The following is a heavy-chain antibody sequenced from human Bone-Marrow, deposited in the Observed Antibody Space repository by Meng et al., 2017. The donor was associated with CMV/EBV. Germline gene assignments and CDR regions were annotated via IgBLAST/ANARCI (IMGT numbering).Heavy chain of an antibody. Sequence: GESLKISCAASGFTFSSYSMNWVRQAPGKGLEWVSSISSSSYIYYADSVKGRFTISRDNAKNSLYLQMNSLRAEDTAVYYCARDVGEYLPMAFDYWGQGTLVTVSS. CDR3: ARDVGEYLPMAFDY. D-gene: IGHD3-10*01. J-gene: IGHJ4*02. V-gene: IGHV3-21*01. CDR2: ISSSSYI. CDR1: GFTFSSYS.